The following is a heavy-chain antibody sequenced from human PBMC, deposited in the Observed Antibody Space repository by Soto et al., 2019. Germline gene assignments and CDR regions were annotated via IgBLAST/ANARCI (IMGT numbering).Heavy chain of an antibody. CDR2: IIPIFGTA. Sequence: GASVKVSCKASGGTFSSYAISWVRQAPGQGLEWMGGIIPIFGTANYAQKFQGRVTITADESTSTAYMELSSLRSEDTAVHYCAIWSGYRWLFDYWGQGTLVTVSS. D-gene: IGHD3-3*01. CDR1: GGTFSSYA. V-gene: IGHV1-69*13. CDR3: AIWSGYRWLFDY. J-gene: IGHJ4*02.